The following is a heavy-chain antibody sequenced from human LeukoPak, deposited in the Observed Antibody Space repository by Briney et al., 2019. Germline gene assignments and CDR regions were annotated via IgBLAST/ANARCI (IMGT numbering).Heavy chain of an antibody. D-gene: IGHD5-12*01. Sequence: GGSLRLSCAASGFTFSSYAMHWVRQGPGKGLEWVAVISYDGSNKYYADSVKGRFTNSRDNAKKSLYLQMNSLRAEDTAVYYCARDNSGYDANYNYYYYMDVWGKGTTVTISS. V-gene: IGHV3-30*04. CDR3: ARDNSGYDANYNYYYYMDV. J-gene: IGHJ6*03. CDR1: GFTFSSYA. CDR2: ISYDGSNK.